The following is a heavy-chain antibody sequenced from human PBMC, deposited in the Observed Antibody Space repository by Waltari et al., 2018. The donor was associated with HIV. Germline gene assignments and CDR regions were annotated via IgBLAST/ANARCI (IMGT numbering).Heavy chain of an antibody. V-gene: IGHV3-30*18. CDR3: AKGWTPRYFDY. D-gene: IGHD1-1*01. CDR2: ISYDGSNK. Sequence: QVQLVASGGGVVQPGRYLRLSCAAFGFNFSSYGMHWVRQAPGKGLEWVAVISYDGSNKYYADSVKGRFTISRDNSKNTLYLQMNSLRAEDTAVYYCAKGWTPRYFDYWGQGTLVTVSS. J-gene: IGHJ4*02. CDR1: GFNFSSYG.